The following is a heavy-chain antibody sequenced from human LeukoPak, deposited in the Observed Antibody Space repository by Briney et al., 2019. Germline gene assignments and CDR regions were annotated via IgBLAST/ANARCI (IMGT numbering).Heavy chain of an antibody. CDR3: ARDLREFARRFDY. CDR2: ISYSGST. J-gene: IGHJ4*02. Sequence: SETLSLTCAVYGGSFSGYYWSWIRQPPGKGLDWIGSISYSGSTYYNPSLKSRVTISVDTSKNQFSLKLSSVTAADTAVYYCARDLREFARRFDYWGQGTLVTVSS. V-gene: IGHV4-34*01. D-gene: IGHD3-10*01. CDR1: GGSFSGYY.